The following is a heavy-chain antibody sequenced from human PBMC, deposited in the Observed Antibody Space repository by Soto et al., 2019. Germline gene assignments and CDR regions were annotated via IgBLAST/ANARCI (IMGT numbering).Heavy chain of an antibody. CDR3: ARGGGGGLFEH. D-gene: IGHD2-21*01. Sequence: GGSLRLSCATSGFPFSDYYMSWIRQAPGKGLEWLSHISPKSTYRNYADSVKGRFTISRDNTKSSLFLQMNSLGVEDTAVYYCARGGGGGLFEHWGQGPWSPTPQ. V-gene: IGHV3-11*06. CDR1: GFPFSDYY. J-gene: IGHJ1*01. CDR2: ISPKSTYR.